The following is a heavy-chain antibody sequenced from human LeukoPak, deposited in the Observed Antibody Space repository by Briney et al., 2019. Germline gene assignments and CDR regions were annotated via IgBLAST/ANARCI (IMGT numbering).Heavy chain of an antibody. CDR1: GGSFSGYY. CDR2: INHSGST. J-gene: IGHJ2*01. D-gene: IGHD6-19*01. Sequence: SETLSLTCAVYGGSFSGYYWSWIRQPPGKGLEWIGEINHSGSTNYNPSLKSRVTISVDTSKNQFSLKLSSVTAADTAVYYCARRRAVAGNWRSWYFDLWGRGTLVTVTS. CDR3: ARRRAVAGNWRSWYFDL. V-gene: IGHV4-34*01.